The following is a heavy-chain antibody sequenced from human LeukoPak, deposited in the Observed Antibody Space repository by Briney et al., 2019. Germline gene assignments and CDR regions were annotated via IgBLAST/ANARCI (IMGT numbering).Heavy chain of an antibody. J-gene: IGHJ4*02. V-gene: IGHV3-73*01. D-gene: IGHD1-26*01. CDR1: GFTFSDSV. Sequence: GGSLRLSCAASGFTFSDSVMHWVRQTSGKGLEWVGRIRVKTKSYATAYAESVRGRFTISRDDSKNTACLQMNSLRTDDTAVYYCTNMYGGSGSSLDYWGPGTLVTVSS. CDR3: TNMYGGSGSSLDY. CDR2: IRVKTKSYAT.